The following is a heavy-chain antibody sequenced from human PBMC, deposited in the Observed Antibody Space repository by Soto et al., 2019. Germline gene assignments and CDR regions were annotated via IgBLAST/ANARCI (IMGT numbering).Heavy chain of an antibody. J-gene: IGHJ4*02. CDR3: AKDIRGTLDY. V-gene: IGHV3-30*18. CDR1: GFTFSSYG. Sequence: QVQLVESGGGVVQPGRSLRLSCAASGFTFSSYGMHWVRQAPGKGLEWVAVISYDGSNKYYADSVKGRFTISRDNSKNTLYLQMNSLRADDTAVYYCAKDIRGTLDYWGQGTLVTVSS. D-gene: IGHD1-7*01. CDR2: ISYDGSNK.